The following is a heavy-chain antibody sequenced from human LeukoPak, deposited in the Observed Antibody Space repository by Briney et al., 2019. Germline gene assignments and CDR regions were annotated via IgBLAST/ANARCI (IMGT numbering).Heavy chain of an antibody. V-gene: IGHV3-23*01. CDR2: ISGSGGST. D-gene: IGHD6-19*01. CDR1: GFTFSSYA. J-gene: IGHJ4*02. Sequence: QPGGSMRLSCAASGFTFSSYAMSWVRQAPGKGLEWVSAISGSGGSTYYAGSVKGRFTISRDNSKNTPYLQMNSLRAEDTAVYYCAKDQQWLPEGDYWGQGTLVTVSS. CDR3: AKDQQWLPEGDY.